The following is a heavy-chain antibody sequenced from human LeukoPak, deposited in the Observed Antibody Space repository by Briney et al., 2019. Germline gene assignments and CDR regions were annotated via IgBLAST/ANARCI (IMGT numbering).Heavy chain of an antibody. D-gene: IGHD5-12*01. CDR2: IGTSGSYI. J-gene: IGHJ3*02. CDR3: ARDRAIDIRAYDI. V-gene: IGHV3-21*01. Sequence: GGSLRLSCAASGFAFSGDNMNWVRKAPGKGLEWVSFIGTSGSYIKYADSVKGRFTISRDNAKNSLYLQMNSLRAEDTAMYFCARDRAIDIRAYDIWGQGTMVTVSS. CDR1: GFAFSGDN.